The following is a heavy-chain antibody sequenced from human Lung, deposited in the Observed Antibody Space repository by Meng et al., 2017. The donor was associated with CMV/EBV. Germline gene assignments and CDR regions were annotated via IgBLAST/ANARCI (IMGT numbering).Heavy chain of an antibody. D-gene: IGHD1-26*01. Sequence: SXTLSLXCIVSGGVVSSANYHWNWIRQTPGKGLEWIGQTWPGRGTNYNPSLESRLAISLDTSKNQFTLQLSSVTPADTAVYYCAGLIVGNGGRGNWGQGTLVTVSS. V-gene: IGHV4-61*01. J-gene: IGHJ4*02. CDR1: GGVVSSANYH. CDR2: TWPGRGT. CDR3: AGLIVGNGGRGN.